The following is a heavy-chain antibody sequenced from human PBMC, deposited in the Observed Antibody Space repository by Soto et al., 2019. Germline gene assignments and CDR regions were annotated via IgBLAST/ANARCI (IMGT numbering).Heavy chain of an antibody. CDR1: GYTFTNYD. D-gene: IGHD3-10*01. CDR2: MSPNSGNT. J-gene: IGHJ4*02. V-gene: IGHV1-8*02. Sequence: QIQLVQSGAEVKKPGASVKVSCKTCGYTFTNYDINWVRQATGQGLEWMGYMSPNSGNTGYAPKSQCRVTMTRDPSISTAYMELSSLRSEHTAVYYCVTWVRSGGDTVFYWGQGTLVTASS. CDR3: VTWVRSGGDTVFY.